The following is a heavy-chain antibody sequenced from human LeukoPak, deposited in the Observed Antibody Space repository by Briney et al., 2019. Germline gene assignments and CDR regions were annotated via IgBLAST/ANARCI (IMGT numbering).Heavy chain of an antibody. V-gene: IGHV3-30-3*01. D-gene: IGHD5-18*01. J-gene: IGHJ6*02. CDR2: ISYDGSNK. CDR3: ARELDTAMVTGGYYYYGMDV. Sequence: PGRSLRLSCAASGFTFSSYAMHWVRQAPGKGLEWVAVISYDGSNKYYADSVKGRFTISRDNSKNTLYLQMNSLRAEDTAVYYCARELDTAMVTGGYYYYGMDVWGQGTTVTVSS. CDR1: GFTFSSYA.